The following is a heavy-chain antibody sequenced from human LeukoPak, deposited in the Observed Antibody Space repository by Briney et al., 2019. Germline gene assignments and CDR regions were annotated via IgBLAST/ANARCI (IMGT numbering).Heavy chain of an antibody. CDR1: GYTFTSYD. CDR3: ARGLLKVAGARVFGY. D-gene: IGHD6-19*01. V-gene: IGHV1-8*01. CDR2: MNPNSGNT. Sequence: ASVKVSCKASGYTFTSYDINWVRQATGQGLEWMGWMNPNSGNTGYAQKFQGRVTMTRNTSISTAYLELSSLRSEDTAVYYCARGLLKVAGARVFGYWGQGTLVTVSS. J-gene: IGHJ4*02.